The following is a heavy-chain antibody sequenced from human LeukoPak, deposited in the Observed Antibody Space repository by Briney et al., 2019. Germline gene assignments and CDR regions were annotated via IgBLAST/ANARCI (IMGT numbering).Heavy chain of an antibody. CDR1: GGSISSYY. J-gene: IGHJ3*02. Sequence: PSETLSLTCNVSGGSISSYYWSWIRQPAGKGLEWIGRIYTSGSTNYNPSLKSRVTMSVDTSKNQFSLKLSSVTAADTAVYYCARDTSGSYFWDTDAFDIWGQGTMVTVSS. CDR2: IYTSGST. D-gene: IGHD1-26*01. V-gene: IGHV4-4*07. CDR3: ARDTSGSYFWDTDAFDI.